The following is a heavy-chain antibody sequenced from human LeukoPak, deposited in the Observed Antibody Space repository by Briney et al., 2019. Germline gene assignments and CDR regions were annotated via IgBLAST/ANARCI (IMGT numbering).Heavy chain of an antibody. V-gene: IGHV3-48*03. CDR3: TTTFYYYGSGSSLAFDI. Sequence: PGGSLRLSCAASGFTFTNYEMTWVRQAPGKGLEWVSYISSSGTTIYYADSVKGRFTISRDNAKNSLYLQMNSLKTEDTAVYYCTTTFYYYGSGSSLAFDIWGQGTMVTVSS. CDR2: ISSSGTTI. D-gene: IGHD3-10*01. J-gene: IGHJ3*02. CDR1: GFTFTNYE.